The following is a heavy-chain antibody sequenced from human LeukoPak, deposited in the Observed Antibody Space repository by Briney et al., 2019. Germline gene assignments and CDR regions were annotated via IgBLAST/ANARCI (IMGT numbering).Heavy chain of an antibody. CDR2: IYYSGST. CDR1: GGSISSYY. J-gene: IGHJ4*02. D-gene: IGHD2-2*01. Sequence: PSETLSLTCTVSGGSISSYYWSWLRQPPGKGLEWIGYIYYSGSTNYNPSLKSRVTMSIHTSKNQFSLKLSSVTAADTAVYYCARWSGYALDWGQGTLVTVSS. CDR3: ARWSGYALD. V-gene: IGHV4-59*01.